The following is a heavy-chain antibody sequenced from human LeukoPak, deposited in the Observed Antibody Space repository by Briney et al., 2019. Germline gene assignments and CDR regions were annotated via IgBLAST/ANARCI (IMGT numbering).Heavy chain of an antibody. V-gene: IGHV3-53*01. CDR3: ARDASGSRPNS. D-gene: IGHD3-10*01. J-gene: IGHJ4*02. Sequence: GGSLRLSCAASGFTVSSDYMTWVRQAPGKGLEWLSSIDVAGNTIYAHCVRGRFTISRDNSKNPLYLQMNSLGVDDTAVYFCARDASGSRPNSCGPGTLVTVTS. CDR1: GFTVSSDY. CDR2: IDVAGNT.